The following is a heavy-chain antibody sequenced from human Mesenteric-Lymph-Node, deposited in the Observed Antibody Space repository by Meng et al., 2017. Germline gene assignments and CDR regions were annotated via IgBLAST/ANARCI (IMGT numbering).Heavy chain of an antibody. V-gene: IGHV1-2*06. CDR2: INPNSGGT. CDR1: GYTFTGYY. CDR3: ARELSPARYDFWSGYVFTNYYYYDMDV. Sequence: ASVKVSCKASGYTFTGYYMHWVRQAPGQGLEWMGRINPNSGGTNYAQKSQGRVTMTRDTSISTAYMELSRLRSDDTAVYYCARELSPARYDFWSGYVFTNYYYYDMDVWGQGTTVTCSS. D-gene: IGHD3-3*01. J-gene: IGHJ6*01.